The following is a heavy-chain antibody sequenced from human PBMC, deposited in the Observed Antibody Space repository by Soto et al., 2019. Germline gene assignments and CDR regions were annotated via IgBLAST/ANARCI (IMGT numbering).Heavy chain of an antibody. V-gene: IGHV1-18*01. J-gene: IGHJ4*02. D-gene: IGHD5-18*01. Sequence: ASVKVSCKASGYTFTSYGISWVRQAPGQGLEWMGWISAYNGNTNYAQKLQGRVTMTTDTSTSTAYMELSSLRSEDTAVYYCARDPIQLWSPLFAYWGQGTLVTVSS. CDR2: ISAYNGNT. CDR3: ARDPIQLWSPLFAY. CDR1: GYTFTSYG.